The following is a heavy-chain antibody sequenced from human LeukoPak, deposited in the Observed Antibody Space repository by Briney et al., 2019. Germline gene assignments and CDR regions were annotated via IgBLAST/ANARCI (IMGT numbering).Heavy chain of an antibody. Sequence: GASVKVSCKASGGTFSSHAISWVRQAPGQGLEWVGGIIPIFGTTNYAQKFQGRVTITTDESTSTGYMELRGLRSDDTAVYYCARGDSGYDYGFDNWGQGTLITVSS. CDR1: GGTFSSHA. J-gene: IGHJ4*02. CDR3: ARGDSGYDYGFDN. D-gene: IGHD5-12*01. CDR2: IIPIFGTT. V-gene: IGHV1-69*05.